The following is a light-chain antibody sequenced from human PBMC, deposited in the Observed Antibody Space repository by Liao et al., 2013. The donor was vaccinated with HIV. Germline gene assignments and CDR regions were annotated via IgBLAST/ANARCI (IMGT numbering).Light chain of an antibody. CDR1: NIGSKS. Sequence: SYELTQPPSVSVAPGKTARITCGGNNIGSKSVHWYQQKPGQAPVLVIYYDSDRPSGIPARFSGSNSGNTATLTISRVEAGDEADYYCQVWDSSSDSYVFGTGTKVTVL. CDR3: QVWDSSSDSYV. V-gene: IGLV3-21*01. J-gene: IGLJ1*01. CDR2: YDS.